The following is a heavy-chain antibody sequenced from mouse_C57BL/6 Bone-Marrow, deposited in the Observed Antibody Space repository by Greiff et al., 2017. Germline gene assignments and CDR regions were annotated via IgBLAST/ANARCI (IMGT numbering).Heavy chain of an antibody. Sequence: QVQLKASGPELVKPGASVKLSCKASGYTFTSYDINWVKQRPGQGLEWIGWIYPRDGRTKYNETFKGKAPLTVAPSSSTAYLELHSLTSEDSAIYLCASDDYGPSWLAYWGQGTLVTVSA. V-gene: IGHV1-85*01. CDR1: GYTFTSYD. CDR3: ASDDYGPSWLAY. J-gene: IGHJ3*01. D-gene: IGHD2-4*01. CDR2: IYPRDGRT.